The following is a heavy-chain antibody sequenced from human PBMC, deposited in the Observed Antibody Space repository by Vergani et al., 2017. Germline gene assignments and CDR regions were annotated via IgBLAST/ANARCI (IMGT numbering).Heavy chain of an antibody. J-gene: IGHJ4*02. CDR1: GFTFSSYA. D-gene: IGHD2-15*01. V-gene: IGHV3-23*01. CDR3: AKDPSYYCSGGSCDFNY. Sequence: EVQLLESGGGLVQPGGSLRLSCAASGFTFSSYAMSWVRQAPGKGLEWVSAISGSGGSTYYADSVKGRFTISRDNSKNTLYLQMNSLRAEDTAVYYCAKDPSYYCSGGSCDFNYWSQGTLVTVSS. CDR2: ISGSGGST.